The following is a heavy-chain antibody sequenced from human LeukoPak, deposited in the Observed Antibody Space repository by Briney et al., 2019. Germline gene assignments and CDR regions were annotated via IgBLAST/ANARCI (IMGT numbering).Heavy chain of an antibody. D-gene: IGHD6-6*01. CDR3: ARVSPAYSSSTHFDY. V-gene: IGHV1-46*01. CDR1: GYTFTSYY. Sequence: ASVKVSCKASGYTFTSYYMHWVRQAPGQGLEWMGIINPSGGSTSYAQKFQGRVTMTRDTSTSTVYMELSSLRSEDTAVYYCARVSPAYSSSTHFDYWGQGTLVTVSS. J-gene: IGHJ4*02. CDR2: INPSGGST.